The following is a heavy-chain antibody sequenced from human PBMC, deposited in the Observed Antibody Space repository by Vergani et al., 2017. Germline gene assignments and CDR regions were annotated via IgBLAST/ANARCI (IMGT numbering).Heavy chain of an antibody. CDR3: AWGRGSNVDY. Sequence: QVQLVQSGAEVKKPGASVKVSCKASGYTFTSYYMHWVRQAPGQGLEWMGIINPSGGSTSYAQKFQGRVTMTRDTSTSTFYMELSILTSVDTAVYYCAWGRGSNVDYWGQGSLVTV. V-gene: IGHV1-46*01. CDR1: GYTFTSYY. D-gene: IGHD3-10*01. CDR2: INPSGGST. J-gene: IGHJ4*02.